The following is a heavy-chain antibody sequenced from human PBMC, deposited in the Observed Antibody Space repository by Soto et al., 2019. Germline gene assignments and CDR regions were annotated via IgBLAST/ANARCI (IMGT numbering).Heavy chain of an antibody. CDR2: ISTAHSDI. V-gene: IGHV1-18*01. D-gene: IGHD3-10*01. Sequence: QVQLVQSGAEVKKPGASVKVSCKASGYSFTAYGISWVRQAPGQGLEWMGWISTAHSDIGYAQKFQGRVTMTTDTSTSTAYMELRSLRSDDTAVYYCARDRAYIREFWGQGTLVTVSS. CDR1: GYSFTAYG. CDR3: ARDRAYIREF. J-gene: IGHJ4*02.